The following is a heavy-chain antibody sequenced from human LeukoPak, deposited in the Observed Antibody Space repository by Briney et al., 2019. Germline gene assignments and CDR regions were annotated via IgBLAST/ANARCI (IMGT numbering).Heavy chain of an antibody. CDR1: GYTFTSYG. Sequence: ASVKVSCKASGYTFTSYGISWVRQAPGQGLEWIGWINAGNGNTKYSQKFQGRVTITRDTSASTAYMELSSLRSEDTAVHYCARILWFGEGPPAAFDIWGQGTMVTVSS. D-gene: IGHD3-10*01. CDR2: INAGNGNT. CDR3: ARILWFGEGPPAAFDI. J-gene: IGHJ3*02. V-gene: IGHV1-3*01.